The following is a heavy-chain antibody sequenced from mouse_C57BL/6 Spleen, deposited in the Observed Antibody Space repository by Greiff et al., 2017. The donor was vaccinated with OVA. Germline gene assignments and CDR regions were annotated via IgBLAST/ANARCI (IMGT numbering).Heavy chain of an antibody. Sequence: LVESGAELVRPGASVTLSCKASGYTFTDYEMHWVKQTPVHGLEWIGAIDPETGGTAYNQKFKGKAILTADKSSSTAYMELRSLTSEDSAVYYCTILAYWGQGTLVTVSA. CDR3: TILAY. CDR2: IDPETGGT. V-gene: IGHV1-15*01. CDR1: GYTFTDYE. J-gene: IGHJ3*01.